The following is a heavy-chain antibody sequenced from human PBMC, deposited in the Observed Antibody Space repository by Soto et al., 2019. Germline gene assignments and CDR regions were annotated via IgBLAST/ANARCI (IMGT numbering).Heavy chain of an antibody. J-gene: IGHJ6*02. D-gene: IGHD3-10*01. CDR2: TFVTGAT. CDR3: ARGRSDSAGSSFGRRMDV. V-gene: IGHV4-61*01. CDR1: GEALGSGQSY. Sequence: QVQLHESGPGLVKSSETLSLICFVSGEALGSGQSYWNWIRQAPGKGLEWIGHTFVTGATKYSASLKSRVTMSVDTSKSQISLTLTSVTAADSATYFCARGRSDSAGSSFGRRMDVWGQGTTVTVSS.